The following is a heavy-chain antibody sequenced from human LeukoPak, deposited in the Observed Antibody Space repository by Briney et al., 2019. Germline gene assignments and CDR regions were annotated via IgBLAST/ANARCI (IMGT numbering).Heavy chain of an antibody. J-gene: IGHJ4*02. Sequence: GASVKVSCKASGYTFTSYGISWVRQAPGQGLEWMGGIIPIFGTANYAQKFQGRVTITADESTSTAYMELSSLRSEDTAVYYCAREGYSSGWYGGFFDYWGQGTLVTVSS. CDR3: AREGYSSGWYGGFFDY. D-gene: IGHD6-19*01. CDR1: GYTFTSYG. CDR2: IIPIFGTA. V-gene: IGHV1-69*13.